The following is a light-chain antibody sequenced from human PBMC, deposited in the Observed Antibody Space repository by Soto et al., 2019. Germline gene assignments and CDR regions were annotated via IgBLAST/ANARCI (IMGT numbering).Light chain of an antibody. V-gene: IGLV2-23*01. CDR1: SSDVGTYNL. CDR2: EGS. J-gene: IGLJ1*01. Sequence: QSALTQPASVSGSPGQSITISCTGTSSDVGTYNLVSWYQRHPGKAPKLMIYEGSKRPSGVSDRFSGSKSGSTASLTISGLQAEDEADYYCSSYAGSGIHYVFGTGTKLTVL. CDR3: SSYAGSGIHYV.